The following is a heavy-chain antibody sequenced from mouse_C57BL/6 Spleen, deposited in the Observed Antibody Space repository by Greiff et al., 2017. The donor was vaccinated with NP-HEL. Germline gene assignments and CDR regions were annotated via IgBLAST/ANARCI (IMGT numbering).Heavy chain of an antibody. CDR3: ARRQRRVGLDY. CDR1: GYAFSSYW. CDR2: IYPGDGDT. J-gene: IGHJ2*01. D-gene: IGHD3-2*02. Sequence: QVQLQQPGAELVKPGASVKLSCKASGYAFSSYWMNWVKQRPGKGLEWIGQIYPGDGDTNYNGKFKGKATLTADKSSSTAYMQLSSLTSEDSAVYFSARRQRRVGLDYWGQGTTLTVSS. V-gene: IGHV1-80*01.